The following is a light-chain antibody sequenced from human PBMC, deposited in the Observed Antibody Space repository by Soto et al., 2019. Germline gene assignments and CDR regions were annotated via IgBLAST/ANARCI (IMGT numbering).Light chain of an antibody. CDR1: QGISSW. CDR3: KQYIHFPFT. CDR2: DAS. Sequence: DIQMTQYPSAVYSSVGDRVTITCRASQGISSWLAWYQQKPGQAPKLLLYDASNLESGVPSRFSDRGSGTDFRLTSSCQQPEDSASYYRKQYIHFPFTLGAGTKVAV. J-gene: IGKJ3*01. V-gene: IGKV1-12*01.